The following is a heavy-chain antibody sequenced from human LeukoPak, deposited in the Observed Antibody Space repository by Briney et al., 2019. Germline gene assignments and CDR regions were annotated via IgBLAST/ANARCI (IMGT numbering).Heavy chain of an antibody. V-gene: IGHV3-64D*06. J-gene: IGHJ4*02. D-gene: IGHD3-10*01. CDR2: ISSNGGST. CDR1: GFIFSRYA. CDR3: VKDSSSGSYFDY. Sequence: GGSLRLSCSASGFIFSRYAMHWVRQAPGKGLEYVSAISSNGGSTYYADSVKGRFTISRDNSRNTLHLQMSSLRVEDTAVYYCVKDSSSGSYFDYWGQGTLVTVSS.